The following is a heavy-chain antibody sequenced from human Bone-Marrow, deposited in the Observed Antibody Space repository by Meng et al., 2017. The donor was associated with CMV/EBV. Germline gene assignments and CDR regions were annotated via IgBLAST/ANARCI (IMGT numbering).Heavy chain of an antibody. J-gene: IGHJ4*02. V-gene: IGHV4-59*01. D-gene: IGHD3-3*01. CDR3: ARGNVLRFLEWLPSLDY. CDR1: GGSISSYY. Sequence: SETLSLTCTVSGGSISSYYWSWIRQPPGKGLEWIGYIYYSGSTKYNPSLKSRVTISVDTSKNQFSLKLSSVTAADTAVYYCARGNVLRFLEWLPSLDYWGQGTLVTASS. CDR2: IYYSGST.